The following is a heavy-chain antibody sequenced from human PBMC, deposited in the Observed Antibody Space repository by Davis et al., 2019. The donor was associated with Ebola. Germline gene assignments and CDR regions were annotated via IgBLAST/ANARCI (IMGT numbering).Heavy chain of an antibody. CDR1: GFTFSSYG. V-gene: IGHV3-30*03. CDR2: ISYDGSNK. D-gene: IGHD4-23*01. CDR3: ADPYGGNGDY. J-gene: IGHJ4*02. Sequence: GESLKISCAASGFTFSSYGMHWVRQAPGKGLEWVAVISYDGSNKYYADSVKGRFTISRDNSKNTLYLQMNSLRAEDTAVYYCADPYGGNGDYWGQGTLVTVSS.